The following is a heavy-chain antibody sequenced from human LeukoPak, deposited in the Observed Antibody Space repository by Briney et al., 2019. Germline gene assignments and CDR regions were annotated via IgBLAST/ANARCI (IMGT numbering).Heavy chain of an antibody. D-gene: IGHD3-10*01. CDR1: GFTFSTYS. V-gene: IGHV3-23*01. CDR2: IRSGGENT. J-gene: IGHJ6*02. CDR3: ARDLSLGGVPVGDLRYYYYSGMDV. Sequence: GGSLRLSCAASGFTFSTYSMSRVRQAPGKGLEWVSAIRSGGENTYYADSVKGRFTISRDNSKNTLYLQMNSLRAEDTTVYYCARDLSLGGVPVGDLRYYYYSGMDVWGQGTTVTVSS.